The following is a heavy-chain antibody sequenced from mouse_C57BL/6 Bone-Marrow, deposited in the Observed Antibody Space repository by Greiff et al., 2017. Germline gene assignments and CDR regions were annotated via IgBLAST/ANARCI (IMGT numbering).Heavy chain of an antibody. Sequence: QVQLQQPGAELVKPGASVKMSCKASGYTFTSYWITWVKQMPGQGLEWIGDLYPGSGSTNYNEKFKSKATLTVDTSSSTAYMQRRIPTSEDSAVYYGSSARTTGHWFAYWGQGTPVTVSA. J-gene: IGHJ3*01. V-gene: IGHV1-55*01. CDR1: GYTFTSYW. CDR2: LYPGSGST. CDR3: SSARTTGHWFAY.